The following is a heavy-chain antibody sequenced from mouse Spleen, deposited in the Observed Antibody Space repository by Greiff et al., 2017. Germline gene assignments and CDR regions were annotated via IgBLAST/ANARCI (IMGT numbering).Heavy chain of an antibody. CDR2: IDPETGGT. Sequence: VQRVESGAELVRPGASVTLSCKASGYTFTDYEMHWVKQTPVHGLEWIGAIDPETGGTAYNQKFKGKAILTADKSSSTAYMELRSLTSEDSAVYYCTRGTGNAYWGQGTLVTVSA. CDR1: GYTFTDYE. J-gene: IGHJ3*01. CDR3: TRGTGNAY. D-gene: IGHD4-1*01. V-gene: IGHV1-15*01.